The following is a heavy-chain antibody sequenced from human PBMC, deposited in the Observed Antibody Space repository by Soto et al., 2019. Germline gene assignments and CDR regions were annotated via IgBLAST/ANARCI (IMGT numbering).Heavy chain of an antibody. CDR3: ARAYDFWSGYGMDV. J-gene: IGHJ6*02. D-gene: IGHD3-3*01. V-gene: IGHV4-30-4*01. Sequence: PSETLSLTCTVSGGSINSGDYHWTWIRQSPGKGLEWIGAIYYSASTYYNPSLKSRVTISVDKSKNQFSLKLSSVTAADTAVYYCARAYDFWSGYGMDVWGQGTTVTVSS. CDR2: IYYSAST. CDR1: GGSINSGDYH.